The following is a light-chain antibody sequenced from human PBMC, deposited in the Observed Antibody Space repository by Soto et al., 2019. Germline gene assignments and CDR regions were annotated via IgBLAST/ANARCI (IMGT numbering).Light chain of an antibody. CDR1: QSISHF. CDR2: DAS. J-gene: IGKJ5*01. Sequence: EIVLTQSPVTLSLSPGDKATLSCRASQSISHFLACYQQKPDQTPRLLIYDASNRATGIPARFSGSGSGTDFTLTISSLEPEDFAVYYCQQRANWPITFGQGTRLEIK. V-gene: IGKV3-11*01. CDR3: QQRANWPIT.